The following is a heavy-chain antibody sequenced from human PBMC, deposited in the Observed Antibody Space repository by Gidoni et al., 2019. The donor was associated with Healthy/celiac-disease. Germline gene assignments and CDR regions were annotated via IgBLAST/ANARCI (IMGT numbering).Heavy chain of an antibody. Sequence: EVQLVESVGGLVQPGGSLRLACAASGFTFSSYWMHLVRQAPGKGLLWVSRINSDGSSTSYADSVKGRFTISRDNAKNTLYLQRNSLRAEDTAVYYCARDGSSGWYPYFDYWGQGTLVTVSS. J-gene: IGHJ4*02. CDR2: INSDGSST. CDR1: GFTFSSYW. CDR3: ARDGSSGWYPYFDY. V-gene: IGHV3-74*01. D-gene: IGHD6-19*01.